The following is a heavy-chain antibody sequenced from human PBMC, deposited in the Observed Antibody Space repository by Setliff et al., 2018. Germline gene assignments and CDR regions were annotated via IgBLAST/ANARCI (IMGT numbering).Heavy chain of an antibody. Sequence: PGGSLRLSCTASGFTFGDYAMSWVRQAPGKGLEWVGFIRSKAYGGTTEYAASVKGRFTISRDDSKSIAYLQMNSLKTEDTAVYYCTTPLIVVVPAATLRGYSGYEITDYWGQGTLVTVSS. CDR2: IRSKAYGGTT. J-gene: IGHJ4*02. V-gene: IGHV3-49*04. CDR1: GFTFGDYA. CDR3: TTPLIVVVPAATLRGYSGYEITDY. D-gene: IGHD2-2*01.